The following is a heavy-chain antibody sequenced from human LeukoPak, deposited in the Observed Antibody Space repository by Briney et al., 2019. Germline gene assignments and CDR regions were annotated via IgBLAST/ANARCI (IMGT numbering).Heavy chain of an antibody. CDR1: GGSISSYY. CDR3: ARVRGDFETD. J-gene: IGHJ1*01. D-gene: IGHD3-16*01. V-gene: IGHV4-59*01. Sequence: SETLSLTCSVSGGSISSYYWTWIRQPPGKGMEWIGYRYYSGSTTYNPSLKSRVTISVDTSKSQFSLKLISVTAADTAIYYCARVRGDFETDWGQGTLVTVSS. CDR2: RYYSGST.